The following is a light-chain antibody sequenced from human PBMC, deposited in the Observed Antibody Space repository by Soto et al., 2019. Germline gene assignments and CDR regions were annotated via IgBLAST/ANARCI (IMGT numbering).Light chain of an antibody. CDR2: SNT. Sequence: QSVLTQPPSASGTPGQRVTISCSGSSSNIGTKTVNWYQQLPGTAPKLLIYSNTQRPSGVPDRFSGSKSGTSASLAISGLQSEDDADYYCAAWDESLNGVVFGGGTKLTVL. J-gene: IGLJ2*01. CDR3: AAWDESLNGVV. CDR1: SSNIGTKT. V-gene: IGLV1-44*01.